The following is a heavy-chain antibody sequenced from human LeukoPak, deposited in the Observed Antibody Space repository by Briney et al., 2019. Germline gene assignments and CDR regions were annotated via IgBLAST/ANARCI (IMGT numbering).Heavy chain of an antibody. J-gene: IGHJ5*02. CDR1: GFTVSSNY. CDR3: ASGCMIVPCS. CDR2: IYSAGGT. D-gene: IGHD3-22*01. Sequence: PGGSLRLSCAAFGFTVSSNYMSWVRQAPGKGLEWVSVIYSAGGTYYADSVKGRFTISRDNSNNTLYLQMNSLRAEDTAVYYCASGCMIVPCSWGQGTLVTVSS. V-gene: IGHV3-66*01.